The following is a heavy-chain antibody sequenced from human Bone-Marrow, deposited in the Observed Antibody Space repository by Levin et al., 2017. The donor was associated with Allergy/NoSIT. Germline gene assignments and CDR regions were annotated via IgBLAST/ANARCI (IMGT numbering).Heavy chain of an antibody. CDR3: AKDPLHIVVVTACPDY. CDR2: ISYDGSNK. J-gene: IGHJ4*02. V-gene: IGHV3-30*18. D-gene: IGHD2-21*02. CDR1: GFTFSSYG. Sequence: GESLKISCAASGFTFSSYGMHWVRQAPGKGLEWVAVISYDGSNKYYADSVKGRFTISRDNSKNTLYLQMNSLRAEDTAVYYCAKDPLHIVVVTACPDYWGQGTLVTVSS.